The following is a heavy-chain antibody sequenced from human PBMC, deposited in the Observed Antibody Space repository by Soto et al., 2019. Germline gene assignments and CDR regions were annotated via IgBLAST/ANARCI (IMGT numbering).Heavy chain of an antibody. V-gene: IGHV1-18*04. CDR3: ARDGCSSTSCLYTRPTLDY. Sequence: GASVKVSCKASGYTFSNYGITWVRQAPGQGLEWVGWLGAYNGNTNYAQKFQGRVTMTIDNSKNTLYLQMNSLRAEDTALYYCARDGCSSTSCLYTRPTLDYWGQGTLVTVSS. D-gene: IGHD2-2*01. CDR2: LGAYNGNT. J-gene: IGHJ4*02. CDR1: GYTFSNYG.